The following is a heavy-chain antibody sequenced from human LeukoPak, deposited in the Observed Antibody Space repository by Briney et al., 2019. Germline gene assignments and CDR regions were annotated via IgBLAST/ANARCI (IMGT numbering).Heavy chain of an antibody. V-gene: IGHV4-59*01. Sequence: PSETLSLTCTVSGGSISSYYWSWIRQPPGKGLEWIGYISYSGSTNYNPSLKSRVTISVDTSKNQFSLKLSSVTAADTAVYYCARGSWAGYGGNPVEFDPWGQGTLVTVSS. CDR3: ARGSWAGYGGNPVEFDP. CDR2: ISYSGST. CDR1: GGSISSYY. J-gene: IGHJ5*02. D-gene: IGHD4-23*01.